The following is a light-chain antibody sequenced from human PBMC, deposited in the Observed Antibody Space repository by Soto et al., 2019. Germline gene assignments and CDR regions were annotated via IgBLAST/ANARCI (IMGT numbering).Light chain of an antibody. CDR1: SSDIGASNF. V-gene: IGLV2-14*01. CDR3: IPYKTDATFL. J-gene: IGLJ1*01. Sequence: QSALAQPPSVSGSPGQSITVSCTGTSSDIGASNFVSWYQHLPGRAPKVIIFEATNRPSGVSNRFSGSKSGITASLTISGVRAGVEAEYFCIPYKTDATFLFGTGTMV. CDR2: EAT.